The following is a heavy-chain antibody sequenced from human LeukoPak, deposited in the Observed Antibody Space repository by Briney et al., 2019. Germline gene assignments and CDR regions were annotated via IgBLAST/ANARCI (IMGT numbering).Heavy chain of an antibody. CDR2: ISSNGGST. CDR3: ARAVRIAAREDWFDP. CDR1: GFTFSSYA. D-gene: IGHD6-6*01. Sequence: GGSLRLSCAASGFTFSSYAMDWVRQAPGKGLEYVSAISSNGGSTYYANSVKGRFTISRDNSKNTLYLQMGSLRAEDMAVYYCARAVRIAAREDWFDPWGQGTLVTVSS. V-gene: IGHV3-64*01. J-gene: IGHJ5*02.